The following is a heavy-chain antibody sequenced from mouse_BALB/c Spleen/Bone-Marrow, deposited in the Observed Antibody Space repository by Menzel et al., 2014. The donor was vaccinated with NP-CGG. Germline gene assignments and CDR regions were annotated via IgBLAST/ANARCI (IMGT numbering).Heavy chain of an antibody. CDR3: ARSAYYAMDY. CDR1: GFDFSRYW. J-gene: IGHJ4*01. CDR2: INPDSSTI. D-gene: IGHD6-1*01. Sequence: EVMLVESGGGLVQPGGPLKLSCAASGFDFSRYWMSWVRQAPGKGLEWIGEINPDSSTINYTPSLKDKFIISRDNAKNTLYLQMSKVRSEDTALYYCARSAYYAMDYWGQGTSVTVSS. V-gene: IGHV4-1*02.